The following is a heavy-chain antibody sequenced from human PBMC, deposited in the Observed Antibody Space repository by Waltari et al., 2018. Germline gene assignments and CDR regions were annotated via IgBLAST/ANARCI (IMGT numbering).Heavy chain of an antibody. CDR1: GFTFSSYG. D-gene: IGHD1-7*01. V-gene: IGHV3-30*02. Sequence: QVQLVESGGGVVQPGGSLRLSCAASGFTFSSYGMHWVRQAPGKGLEWVAFIRYDGSNKYYADSVKGRFTISRDNSKNTLYLQMNSLRAEDTAVYYCAKDARGLNWNYVGPNWFDPWGQGTLVTVSS. CDR2: IRYDGSNK. CDR3: AKDARGLNWNYVGPNWFDP. J-gene: IGHJ5*02.